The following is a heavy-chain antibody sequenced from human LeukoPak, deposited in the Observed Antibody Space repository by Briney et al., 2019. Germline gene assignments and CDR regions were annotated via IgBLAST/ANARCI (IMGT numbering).Heavy chain of an antibody. V-gene: IGHV4-39*01. D-gene: IGHD4-17*01. CDR3: ARGLPGDARYFQY. CDR2: IYYSGST. CDR1: GGSISSSSYY. J-gene: IGHJ1*01. Sequence: NPSETLSLTCTVSGGSISSSSYYWGWIRQPPGKGLEWIGSIYYSGSTYYNPSLKSRITISVDTSKNQFSLKLSSVTAADTAVYYCARGLPGDARYFQYWGQGTLVTVSS.